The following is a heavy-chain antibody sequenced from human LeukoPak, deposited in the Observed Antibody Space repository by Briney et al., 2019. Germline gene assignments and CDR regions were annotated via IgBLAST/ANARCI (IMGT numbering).Heavy chain of an antibody. V-gene: IGHV3-23*01. CDR3: AKEARAVTDIFDS. D-gene: IGHD6-19*01. CDR2: ISDSGGST. CDR1: GFTFSSYA. J-gene: IGHJ4*02. Sequence: GGSLRLSCAASGFTFSSYAMSWVRQAPGKGLEWVSGISDSGGSTYYADSVKGRFTISRDNSKNTLYLQMNSLRAEDTATYYCAKEARAVTDIFDSWGQGTLVTVSS.